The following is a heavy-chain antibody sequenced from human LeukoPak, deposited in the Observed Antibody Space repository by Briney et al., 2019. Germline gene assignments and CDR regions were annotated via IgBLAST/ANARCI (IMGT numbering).Heavy chain of an antibody. Sequence: ASVKVSCKVCRYILTELSMHWVRQAPARGLEWMGGFDPEDGETIYAQKLQGRVTMPRNTSISSAYMGLSSLRSEDTAVYYCASPGAAMQIGCCTYWGQGTLVTVSS. D-gene: IGHD2-2*01. CDR3: ASPGAAMQIGCCTY. CDR2: FDPEDGET. J-gene: IGHJ4*02. CDR1: RYILTELS. V-gene: IGHV1-24*01.